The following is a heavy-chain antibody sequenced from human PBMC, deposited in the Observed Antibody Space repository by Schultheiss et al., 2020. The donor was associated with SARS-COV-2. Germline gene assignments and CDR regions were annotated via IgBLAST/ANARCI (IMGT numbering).Heavy chain of an antibody. CDR3: ARVTMEEFDP. D-gene: IGHD4/OR15-4a*01. CDR2: IYHSGST. Sequence: GSLRLSCAVYGGSFSGYYWGWIRQPPGKGLEWIGSIYHSGSTYYNPSLKSRVTISVDTSKNQFSLKLSSVTAADTAVYYCARVTMEEFDPWGQGTLVTVSS. CDR1: GGSFSGYY. V-gene: IGHV4-38-2*01. J-gene: IGHJ5*02.